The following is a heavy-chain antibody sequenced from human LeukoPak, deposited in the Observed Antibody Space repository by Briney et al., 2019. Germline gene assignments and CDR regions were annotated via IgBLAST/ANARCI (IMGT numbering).Heavy chain of an antibody. CDR3: TKASELLWFGELSLSFDY. CDR2: ISGRGGST. Sequence: GGSLRLSCAASGFTFSSYAMSWVRQAPGKGLEWVSTISGRGGSTHSADSVKGRFTISRDTSKNTLYLQMNSLRAEDTAVYYCTKASELLWFGELSLSFDYWGQGTLVTVSS. D-gene: IGHD3-10*01. J-gene: IGHJ4*02. CDR1: GFTFSSYA. V-gene: IGHV3-23*01.